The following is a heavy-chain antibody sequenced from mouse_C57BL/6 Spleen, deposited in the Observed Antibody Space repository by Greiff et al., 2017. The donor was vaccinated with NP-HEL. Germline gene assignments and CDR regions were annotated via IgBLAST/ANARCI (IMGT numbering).Heavy chain of an antibody. Sequence: EVQLQQSGPELVKPGASVKIPCKASGYTFTDYNMDWVKQSHGKSLEWIGDINPNNGGTIYNQKFKGKATLTVDKSSSTAYMELRSLTSEDTAVYYCARGSNYEYFDVWGTGTTVTVAS. CDR1: GYTFTDYN. J-gene: IGHJ1*03. CDR3: ARGSNYEYFDV. V-gene: IGHV1-18*01. D-gene: IGHD2-5*01. CDR2: INPNNGGT.